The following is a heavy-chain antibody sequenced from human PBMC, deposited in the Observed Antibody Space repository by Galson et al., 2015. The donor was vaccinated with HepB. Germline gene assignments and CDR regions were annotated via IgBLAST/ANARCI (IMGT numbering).Heavy chain of an antibody. V-gene: IGHV3-48*02. J-gene: IGHJ4*02. CDR3: ARATAMTGDGFDY. Sequence: SLRLSCAASGFTFSTYSMIWVRQASGRGLEWVSYISSSSATIYYADSVRGRFTISRDNAKNSVYLQMNSLRDDDTALYYCARATAMTGDGFDYWGQGTLVTVSS. D-gene: IGHD3-9*01. CDR1: GFTFSTYS. CDR2: ISSSSATI.